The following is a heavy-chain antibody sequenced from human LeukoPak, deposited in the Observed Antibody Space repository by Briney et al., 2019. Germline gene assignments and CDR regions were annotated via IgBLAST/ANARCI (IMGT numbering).Heavy chain of an antibody. Sequence: GGSLRLSCAASGFTFSSYEMNWVRQAPGKGLECVSYISSSGSTIYYADSVKGRFTISRDNAKNSLYLQMNSLRAEDTAVYYCARDPYSGSYGDYYYYYMDVWGKGTTVTISS. CDR3: ARDPYSGSYGDYYYYYMDV. J-gene: IGHJ6*03. CDR1: GFTFSSYE. V-gene: IGHV3-48*03. CDR2: ISSSGSTI. D-gene: IGHD1-26*01.